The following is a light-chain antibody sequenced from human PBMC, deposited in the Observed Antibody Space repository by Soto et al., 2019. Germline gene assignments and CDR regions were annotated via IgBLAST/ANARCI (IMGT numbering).Light chain of an antibody. Sequence: QSALTQPASVSRSPGQSVTISCAGTSGDVGGYNYVSWYQQHPGKAPKLMIHAVTNRPSGVSNRFSGSKPGNTASLTISSPQAEDEADYYCCSYTGASTYVFGTGTKLTVL. CDR1: SGDVGGYNY. V-gene: IGLV2-14*01. CDR2: AVT. CDR3: CSYTGASTYV. J-gene: IGLJ1*01.